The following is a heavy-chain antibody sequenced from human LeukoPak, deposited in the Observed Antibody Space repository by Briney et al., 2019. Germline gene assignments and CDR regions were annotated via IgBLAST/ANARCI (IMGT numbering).Heavy chain of an antibody. J-gene: IGHJ1*01. CDR2: IKEDRTAD. Sequence: GGSLRLSCAASGFSVRDFWMAWVRQAPGKGLEWVAHIKEDRTADYYVDSVKGRFTISRDNAKNSLYLQMNSLRAEDTAVYYCARDSGQYCSSTSCYFQHWGQGTLVTVSS. CDR1: GFSVRDFW. V-gene: IGHV3-7*01. D-gene: IGHD2-2*01. CDR3: ARDSGQYCSSTSCYFQH.